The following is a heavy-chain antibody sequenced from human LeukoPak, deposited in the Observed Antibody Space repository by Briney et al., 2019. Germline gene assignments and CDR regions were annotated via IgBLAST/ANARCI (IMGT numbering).Heavy chain of an antibody. J-gene: IGHJ6*03. CDR2: IKQDGSEK. CDR1: GFTFSSYG. CDR3: ARDGDDSSNYSMAV. Sequence: PGGSLRLSWAAAGFTFSSYGMSWVGRAPGRGREGVGNIKQDGSEKYYVDSVKGRFTLPRANAKNTLYLQLTSLRAEDTAVYYCARDGDDSSNYSMAVWGKPTTVTASS. D-gene: IGHD4-11*01. V-gene: IGHV3-7*01.